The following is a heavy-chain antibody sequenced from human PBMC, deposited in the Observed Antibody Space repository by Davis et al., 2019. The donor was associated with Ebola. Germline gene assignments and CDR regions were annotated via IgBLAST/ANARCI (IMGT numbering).Heavy chain of an antibody. V-gene: IGHV1-69*13. Sequence: SVKVSCKSSGDTFASFGIGWVRQAPGQGLEWMGEIIPIFGTANYAQKFQGRVTITAAESTSTAYMELSSLRSEDTAVYYCARGPTDPSGGWGQGTLVTVSS. CDR3: ARGPTDPSGG. CDR1: GDTFASFG. J-gene: IGHJ4*02. D-gene: IGHD3-16*01. CDR2: IIPIFGTA.